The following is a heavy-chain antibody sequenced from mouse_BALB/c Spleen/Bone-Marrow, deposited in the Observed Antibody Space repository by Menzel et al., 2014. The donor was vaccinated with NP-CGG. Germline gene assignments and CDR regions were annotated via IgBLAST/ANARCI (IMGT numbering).Heavy chain of an antibody. J-gene: IGHJ4*01. Sequence: VQLQESGAELMKPGASVKISCKATGYTFSSYWIEWVKRRPGHGLEWIGEILPGSGSTNYNEKFKGKATFTADTSSNTAYMQLSSLTSEDSAVYYCARGLWLRRSYYAMDYWGQRTSVAVSS. CDR1: GYTFSSYW. CDR2: ILPGSGST. CDR3: ARGLWLRRSYYAMDY. V-gene: IGHV1-9*01. D-gene: IGHD2-2*01.